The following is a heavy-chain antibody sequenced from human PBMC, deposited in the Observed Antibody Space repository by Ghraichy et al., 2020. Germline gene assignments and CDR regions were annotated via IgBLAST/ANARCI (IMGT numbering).Heavy chain of an antibody. V-gene: IGHV1-3*01. J-gene: IGHJ6*02. D-gene: IGHD4-17*01. CDR3: ARRYPYGEQYYYYGMDV. CDR2: INAGNGNT. Sequence: ASVKVSCKASGYTFTSYAMHWVRQAPGQRLEWMGWINAGNGNTKYSQKFQGRVTITRDTSASTAYMELSSLRSEDTAVYYCARRYPYGEQYYYYGMDVWGQGTTVTVSS. CDR1: GYTFTSYA.